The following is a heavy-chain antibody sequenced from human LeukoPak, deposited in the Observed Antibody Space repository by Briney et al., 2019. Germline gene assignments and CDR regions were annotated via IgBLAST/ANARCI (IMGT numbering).Heavy chain of an antibody. V-gene: IGHV3-30-3*01. J-gene: IGHJ4*02. CDR1: GFTFSSYA. Sequence: PGGSLRLSCAASGFTFSSYAMHWVRQAPGKGLEWVAVISYDGSNKYYADSVKGRFTISRDNSKNTLFLQMNSLRGEDTAAYYCARDRTRDGYNQGRVFDYWGQGTLVTVSS. CDR3: ARDRTRDGYNQGRVFDY. D-gene: IGHD5-24*01. CDR2: ISYDGSNK.